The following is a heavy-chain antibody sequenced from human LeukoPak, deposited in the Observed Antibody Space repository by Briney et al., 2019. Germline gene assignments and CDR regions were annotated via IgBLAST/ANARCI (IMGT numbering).Heavy chain of an antibody. V-gene: IGHV5-51*01. J-gene: IGHJ3*02. CDR3: ARHYDYDSSVRAFDI. Sequence: GESLKISCKGSGYSFTSYWIGWVRQMPGKGLEWMGIIYPGDPDTRYSPSFQGQVTISADKSISTAYLQWSSLKASDTAMYYCARHYDYDSSVRAFDIWGQGTMVTVSS. CDR2: IYPGDPDT. CDR1: GYSFTSYW. D-gene: IGHD3-22*01.